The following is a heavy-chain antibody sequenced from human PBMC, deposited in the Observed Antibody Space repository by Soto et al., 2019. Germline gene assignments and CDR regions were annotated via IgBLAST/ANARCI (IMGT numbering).Heavy chain of an antibody. CDR3: ARGSRGYSYGYNDY. Sequence: EVQLLESGGGLVQPGGSLRLSCAASGFTFSSYAMSWVRQAPGKGLEWVSAISGSGGSTYYADSVKGRFTISRDNSKNTLYLQLNSLRAEDTAVYYCARGSRGYSYGYNDYWGQGTLVSVSS. J-gene: IGHJ4*02. CDR1: GFTFSSYA. V-gene: IGHV3-23*01. CDR2: ISGSGGST. D-gene: IGHD5-18*01.